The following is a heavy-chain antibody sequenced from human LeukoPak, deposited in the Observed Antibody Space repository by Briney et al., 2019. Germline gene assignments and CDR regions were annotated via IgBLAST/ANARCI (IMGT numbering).Heavy chain of an antibody. J-gene: IGHJ5*02. Sequence: ASVKVSCKASGYTFTSYAMNWVRQAPGQGLEWMGWINTNTGNPTYAQGFTGRFVFSLDTSVSTAYLQISSLKAEDTAVYYCARDREGSGSYYILINWFDLWGQGTLVTVSS. CDR1: GYTFTSYA. CDR2: INTNTGNP. D-gene: IGHD3-10*01. CDR3: ARDREGSGSYYILINWFDL. V-gene: IGHV7-4-1*02.